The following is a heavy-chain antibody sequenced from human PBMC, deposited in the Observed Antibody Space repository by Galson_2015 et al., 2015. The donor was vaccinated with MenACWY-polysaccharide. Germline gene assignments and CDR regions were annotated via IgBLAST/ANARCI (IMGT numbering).Heavy chain of an antibody. Sequence: SLRLSCAASEFTFSRYWMNWVRQAPGKGLVWVSRIDSDGSSTSYADPVKGRFTISRDNAKNTLYLQMNSLRAEDTAVYYCAVHCSSTSCYSPLSRRGGQGTRVTVSS. CDR2: IDSDGSST. V-gene: IGHV3-74*01. CDR3: AVHCSSTSCYSPLSRR. J-gene: IGHJ3*01. CDR1: EFTFSRYW. D-gene: IGHD2-2*01.